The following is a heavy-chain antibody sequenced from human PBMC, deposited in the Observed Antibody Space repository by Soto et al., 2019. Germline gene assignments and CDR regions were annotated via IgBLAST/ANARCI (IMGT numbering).Heavy chain of an antibody. D-gene: IGHD2-15*01. V-gene: IGHV3-7*01. CDR2: IDGDGSEI. Sequence: EVQLVDSGGGLVQPGGSLRLSCAASGFMFSTYRMNWVRQAPGKGLEWVANIDGDGSEINYVGSVRGRFTISRDNAKNSLYLQMNSMRAEDTAVYYCATEGIFRSGVGYCSEYWGQGTLVTVSS. CDR1: GFMFSTYR. CDR3: ATEGIFRSGVGYCSEY. J-gene: IGHJ4*02.